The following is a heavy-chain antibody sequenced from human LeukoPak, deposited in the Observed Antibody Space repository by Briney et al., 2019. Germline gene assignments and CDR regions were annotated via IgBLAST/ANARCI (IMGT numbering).Heavy chain of an antibody. Sequence: PGGSLRLSCVGSGFTFSNAWMNWVRQAPGKGLEWVGRIKTKTEGGTTDYAAPVKGRFTVSRDDSKNTLYLQMNSLKTEDTAVYYCITKGTLKMATMGGSTYWGQGTLVTVSS. V-gene: IGHV3-15*01. CDR2: IKTKTEGGTT. D-gene: IGHD5-12*01. CDR1: GFTFSNAW. J-gene: IGHJ4*02. CDR3: ITKGTLKMATMGGSTY.